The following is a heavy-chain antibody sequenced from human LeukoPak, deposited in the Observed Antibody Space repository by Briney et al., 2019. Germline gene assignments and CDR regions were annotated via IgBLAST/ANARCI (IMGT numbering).Heavy chain of an antibody. CDR3: ARGSVWDYYGSGSYLQGAFDI. CDR1: GGSISSYY. Sequence: PSETLSLTWTVSGGSISSYYWSWIRQPPGKGLEWIGYIYYSGSTNYNPSLKSRVTISVDTSKNQFSLKLSSVTAADTAVYYCARGSVWDYYGSGSYLQGAFDIWGQGTMVTVSS. V-gene: IGHV4-59*01. CDR2: IYYSGST. J-gene: IGHJ3*02. D-gene: IGHD3-10*01.